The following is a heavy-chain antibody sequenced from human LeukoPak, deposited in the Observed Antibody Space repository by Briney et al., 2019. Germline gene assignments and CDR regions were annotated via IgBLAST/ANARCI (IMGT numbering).Heavy chain of an antibody. D-gene: IGHD1-14*01. CDR1: GYTFTTYY. CDR3: ARDPSNRYYTDV. J-gene: IGHJ6*03. Sequence: GASLKVSCKPSGYTFTTYYLHWVRQAPGQGLEWMGWINPKNGGTNYAQKFQGRVTMTRDTSINIAYMELSGLTSDDTAVYYCARDPSNRYYTDVWGIGTTVTVSS. CDR2: INPKNGGT. V-gene: IGHV1-2*02.